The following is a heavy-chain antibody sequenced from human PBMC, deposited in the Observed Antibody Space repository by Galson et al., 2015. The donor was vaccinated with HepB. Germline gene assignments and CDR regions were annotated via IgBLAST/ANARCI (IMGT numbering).Heavy chain of an antibody. D-gene: IGHD7-27*01. CDR1: GFTFSSYN. Sequence: LRLSCAASGFTFSSYNMHWVRQAPGKGLEWVAFIQYEGSNKYSAESVKGRFTISRDNSRNTLYLQMNSLRPEDTAVYYCAKDSNWASDHWGQGALVTVSS. J-gene: IGHJ4*02. CDR2: IQYEGSNK. V-gene: IGHV3-30*02. CDR3: AKDSNWASDH.